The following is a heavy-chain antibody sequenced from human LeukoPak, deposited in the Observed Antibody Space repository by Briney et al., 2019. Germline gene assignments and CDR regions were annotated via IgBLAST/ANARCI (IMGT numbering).Heavy chain of an antibody. CDR3: AGPRPSDAFDI. CDR2: IKHSGST. CDR1: DGSFNDYY. D-gene: IGHD6-6*01. Sequence: SETLSLTCAVYDGSFNDYYWSWIRQPPGKGLEWIGEIKHSGSTKYNPSLKSRVTISVDKSKNQFSLKLKSVTAADTAVYYCAGPRPSDAFDIWGQGTMVTVSS. V-gene: IGHV4-34*01. J-gene: IGHJ3*02.